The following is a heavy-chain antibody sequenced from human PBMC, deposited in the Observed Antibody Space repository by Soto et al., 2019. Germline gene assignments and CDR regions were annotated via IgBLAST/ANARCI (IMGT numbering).Heavy chain of an antibody. CDR1: GFTFSSYC. D-gene: IGHD1-26*01. J-gene: IGHJ4*02. CDR3: ARESPGVGSTYRLDH. CDR2: MCHDGSNK. Sequence: GGSLSLSCAASGFTFSSYCMHWVRQPPGKGLEWVGFMCHDGSNKYYADSVKGRFTITTDNSTNTLYMQMSSLRAEDTAVYYCARESPGVGSTYRLDHWGQGTLVTVSS. V-gene: IGHV3-33*01.